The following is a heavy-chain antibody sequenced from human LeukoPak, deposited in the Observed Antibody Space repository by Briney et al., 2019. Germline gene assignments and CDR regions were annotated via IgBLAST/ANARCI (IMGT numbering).Heavy chain of an antibody. V-gene: IGHV4-30-4*01. CDR1: GGSISSGDYY. D-gene: IGHD3-16*02. J-gene: IGHJ4*02. CDR3: ARVFYDYVWGSYRSIPYYFDY. Sequence: SETLSLTCTVSGGSISSGDYYWSWIRQPPGKGLEWIGYIYYSGSTYYNPSLKSRVTISVDTSKNQFSLKLSSVTAADTAVYYRARVFYDYVWGSYRSIPYYFDYWGQGTLVTVSS. CDR2: IYYSGST.